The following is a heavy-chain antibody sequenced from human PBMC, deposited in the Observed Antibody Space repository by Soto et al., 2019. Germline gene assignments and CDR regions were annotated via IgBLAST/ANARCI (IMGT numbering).Heavy chain of an antibody. Sequence: QLQLQESGSGLVKPSQTLSLTCAVSGGSISSGGYSWNWIRQPPGKGLEWIGYIYQSGSTYYNPSLKSRVTISVDRSKNQFSLKLSSVTAADTAVYYCASSHAGAHITAAVHWGQGTLVTVSS. J-gene: IGHJ4*02. V-gene: IGHV4-30-2*01. CDR1: GGSISSGGYS. CDR2: IYQSGST. D-gene: IGHD6-13*01. CDR3: ASSHAGAHITAAVH.